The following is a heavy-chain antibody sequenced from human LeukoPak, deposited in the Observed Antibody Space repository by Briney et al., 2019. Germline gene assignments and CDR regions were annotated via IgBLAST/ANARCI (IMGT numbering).Heavy chain of an antibody. V-gene: IGHV3-21*01. CDR2: ISSSSSYI. CDR3: ARDMKRYSYGVDY. Sequence: GGSLRLSCAASGFTFSSYEMNWVRQAPGKGLEWVSSISSSSSYIYYADSVKGRFTISRDNAKNSLYLQMNSLRAEDTAVYYCARDMKRYSYGVDYWGQGTLVTVSS. J-gene: IGHJ4*02. CDR1: GFTFSSYE. D-gene: IGHD5-18*01.